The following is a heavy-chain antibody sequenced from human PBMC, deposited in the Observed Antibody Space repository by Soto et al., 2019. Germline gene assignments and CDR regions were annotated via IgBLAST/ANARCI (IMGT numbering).Heavy chain of an antibody. J-gene: IGHJ4*02. Sequence: SETLSLTCTVSGGSISSGDYYWSWIRQPPGKGLEWIGYIYYSGSTYYNPSLKSRVTISVDTSKNQFSLKLSSVTAADTAVYYCARAGDFDWQLFFDYWGQGTLVTVSS. D-gene: IGHD3-9*01. V-gene: IGHV4-30-4*01. CDR3: ARAGDFDWQLFFDY. CDR1: GGSISSGDYY. CDR2: IYYSGST.